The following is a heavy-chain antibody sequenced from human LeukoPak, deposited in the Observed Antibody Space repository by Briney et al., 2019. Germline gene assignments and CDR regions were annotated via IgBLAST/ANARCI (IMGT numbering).Heavy chain of an antibody. J-gene: IGHJ4*02. CDR3: ARDRNWRPDY. V-gene: IGHV4-4*07. D-gene: IGHD1-1*01. Sequence: PLETLSLTCTVSGGSISSYYWSWIRQPAGKGLEWIGRICASGSTNYNPSLKSRVTMSVDTSKNQFSLKVNSVTAADTAVYYCARDRNWRPDYWGQGTLVTVSS. CDR1: GGSISSYY. CDR2: ICASGST.